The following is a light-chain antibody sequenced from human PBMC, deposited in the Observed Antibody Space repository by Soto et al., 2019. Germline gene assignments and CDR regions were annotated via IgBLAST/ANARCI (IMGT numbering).Light chain of an antibody. CDR2: AVS. V-gene: IGLV2-14*01. Sequence: QSALTQPASLSGSPGQSITISCTGTSSDVGGYNYVSWYQQHPGKAPKLMIYAVSNRPSGVSNRFSGSKSGNTASLTISGRQAEDEADYYCSSYTSSITWVFGGGTKLTVL. J-gene: IGLJ3*02. CDR3: SSYTSSITWV. CDR1: SSDVGGYNY.